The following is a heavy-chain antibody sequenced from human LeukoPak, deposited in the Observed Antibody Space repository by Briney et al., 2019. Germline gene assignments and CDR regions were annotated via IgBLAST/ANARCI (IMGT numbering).Heavy chain of an antibody. V-gene: IGHV4-61*01. CDR1: GGSFSSGSYY. Sequence: PSETLSLTCTVSGGSFSSGSYYWSWIRQPPGKGLEWIGYIYYSGSTNYNPSLKSRVTISVDTSKNQFSLKLSSVTAADTAVYYCARSRQLALPFGYWGQGTLATVSS. CDR2: IYYSGST. J-gene: IGHJ4*02. D-gene: IGHD6-13*01. CDR3: ARSRQLALPFGY.